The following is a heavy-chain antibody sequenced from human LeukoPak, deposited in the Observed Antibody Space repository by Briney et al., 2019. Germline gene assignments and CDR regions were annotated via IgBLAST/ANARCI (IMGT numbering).Heavy chain of an antibody. V-gene: IGHV4-39*01. Sequence: PSETLSLTCTVSGGSISSGDYYWGWLRQPPGKGLEWIGTIYYSGNTYYSPSLKSRVTVSVDTSKNQFSLRLSAVTASDTAVYYCARVRVEMTTNDAFDIWGQGTMVTVSS. D-gene: IGHD5-24*01. CDR2: IYYSGNT. CDR3: ARVRVEMTTNDAFDI. CDR1: GGSISSGDYY. J-gene: IGHJ3*02.